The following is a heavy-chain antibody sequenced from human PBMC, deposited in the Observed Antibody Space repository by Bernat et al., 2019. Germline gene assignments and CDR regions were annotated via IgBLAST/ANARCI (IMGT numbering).Heavy chain of an antibody. CDR1: GFTFSSYG. V-gene: IGHV3-30*18. CDR2: ISNDGRNK. CDR3: AKERDSSNWYGGGFDY. Sequence: QVQLVESGGGVVQPGRSLRLSCAASGFTFSSYGMHWVRQAPGKGVEWVAVISNDGRNKYYADSVKDRRTISSDNSQNTLYLQMNSLRVEDTAVYYCAKERDSSNWYGGGFDYWGQGTLVTVSS. D-gene: IGHD6-13*01. J-gene: IGHJ4*02.